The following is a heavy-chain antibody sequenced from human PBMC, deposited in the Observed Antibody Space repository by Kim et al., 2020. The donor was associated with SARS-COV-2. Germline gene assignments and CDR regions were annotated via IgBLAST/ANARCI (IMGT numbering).Heavy chain of an antibody. CDR2: IHYSRTT. V-gene: IGHV4-39*01. Sequence: SETLSLTCAVSSGSISSDAHNWAWIRQPPGKGLEWIGSIHYSRTTSYNPSLERRVTTSIDTSKNQFSLKLTSVTAADTAVYYCEGLGVVGWATNEDWGQGSLVTVSS. CDR3: EGLGVVGWATNED. J-gene: IGHJ1*01. D-gene: IGHD5-12*01. CDR1: SGSISSDAHN.